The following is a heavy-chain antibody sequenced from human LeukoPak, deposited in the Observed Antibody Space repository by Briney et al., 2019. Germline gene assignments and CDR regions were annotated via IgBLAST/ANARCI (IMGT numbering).Heavy chain of an antibody. D-gene: IGHD2-8*02. CDR2: ISPNSGDT. V-gene: IGHV1-2*02. CDR1: GYTFTAYN. J-gene: IGHJ3*02. CDR3: ARETGDDAFDI. Sequence: GASVKVSCKASGYTFTAYNLHWVRQAPGQGLEWMGWISPNSGDTNYAQRFQGRVTMTRDTSISTAYMELSRLRSDDTAVYYCARETGDDAFDIWGQGTMVTVSS.